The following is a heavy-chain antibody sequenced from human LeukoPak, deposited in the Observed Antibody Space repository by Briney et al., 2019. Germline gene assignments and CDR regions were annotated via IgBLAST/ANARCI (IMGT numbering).Heavy chain of an antibody. J-gene: IGHJ4*02. CDR1: GYTFIIYY. V-gene: IGHV1-46*01. CDR3: ASTYSGYDTWYFDY. D-gene: IGHD5-12*01. CDR2: NNPSGGST. Sequence: ASVTVSCKASGYTFIIYYMHWVRQAPGQGLEWMGINNPSGGSTSYAQKFQGRVTMTRDTTTSTVYMELSSLRSEDTAVYYCASTYSGYDTWYFDYWGQGTLVTVSS.